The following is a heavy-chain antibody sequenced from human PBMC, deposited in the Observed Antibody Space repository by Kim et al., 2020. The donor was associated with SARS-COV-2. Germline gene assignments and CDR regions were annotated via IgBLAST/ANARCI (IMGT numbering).Heavy chain of an antibody. Sequence: ASVKVSCKASGYTFTSYAMHWVRQAPGQRLEWMGWINAGNGNTKYSQKFQGRVTITRDTSASTAYMELSSLRSEDTAVYYCAREGRGYNYYAAFDIWGQGTMVTVSS. CDR2: INAGNGNT. D-gene: IGHD5-12*01. J-gene: IGHJ3*02. CDR1: GYTFTSYA. V-gene: IGHV1-3*01. CDR3: AREGRGYNYYAAFDI.